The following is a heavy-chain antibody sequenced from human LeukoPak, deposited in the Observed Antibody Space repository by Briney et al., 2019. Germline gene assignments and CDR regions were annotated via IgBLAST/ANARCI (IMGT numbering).Heavy chain of an antibody. CDR3: AKDSSTYYDSEKGAFDI. Sequence: PGRSLRLSCAASGFTFDGYAMHWVRQAPGKGLEWVSGISWNSGSIGYADSVKGRFTISRDNAKNSLYLQMNSLRAEDTALYYCAKDSSTYYDSEKGAFDIWGQGTMVTVSS. CDR2: ISWNSGSI. V-gene: IGHV3-9*01. J-gene: IGHJ3*02. D-gene: IGHD3-22*01. CDR1: GFTFDGYA.